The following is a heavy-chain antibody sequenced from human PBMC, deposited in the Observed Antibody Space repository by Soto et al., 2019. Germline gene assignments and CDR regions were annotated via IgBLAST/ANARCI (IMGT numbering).Heavy chain of an antibody. J-gene: IGHJ5*02. D-gene: IGHD4-17*01. CDR3: ARTVTTLGWFDP. Sequence: ASVKVSCKASGYTFTSYGISWVRQAPGQGLEWMGWISGYNGNTNYAQKLQGRVTMTTDTSTSTAYMELRSLRSDDTAVYYCARTVTTLGWFDPWGQGTLVTVSS. CDR1: GYTFTSYG. CDR2: ISGYNGNT. V-gene: IGHV1-18*01.